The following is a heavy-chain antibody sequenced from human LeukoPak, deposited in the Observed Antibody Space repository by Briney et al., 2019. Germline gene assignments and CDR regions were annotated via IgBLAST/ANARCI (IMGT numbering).Heavy chain of an antibody. V-gene: IGHV3-23*01. CDR1: GFTFSSYA. D-gene: IGHD2-15*01. J-gene: IGHJ4*02. Sequence: GGSLRLSCAASGFTFSSYAMSWVRQAPGKGLEWVSAISGSGGSTYYADSVKGRFTISRDNAKNSLYLQMNSLRAEDTAVYYCARGMVAATHYFDYWGQGTLVTVSS. CDR3: ARGMVAATHYFDY. CDR2: ISGSGGST.